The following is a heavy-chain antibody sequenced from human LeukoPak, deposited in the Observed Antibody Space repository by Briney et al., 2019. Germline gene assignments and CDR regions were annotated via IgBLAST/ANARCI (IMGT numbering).Heavy chain of an antibody. CDR3: AREQYCDILTGYSYGWFDP. CDR1: GGSISSYY. D-gene: IGHD3-9*01. J-gene: IGHJ5*02. CDR2: IYYSGST. V-gene: IGHV4-59*01. Sequence: SETLSLTCTVSGGSISSYYWSWIRQPSGKGLEWIGYIYYSGSTNYNPSLKSRVTISVDTSKNQFSLKLSSVTAADTAVYHCAREQYCDILTGYSYGWFDPWGQGTLVTVSS.